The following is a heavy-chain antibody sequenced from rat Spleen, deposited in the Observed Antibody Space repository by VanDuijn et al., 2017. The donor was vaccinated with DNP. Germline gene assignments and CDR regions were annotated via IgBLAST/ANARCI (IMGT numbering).Heavy chain of an antibody. CDR1: GFTFSAYY. CDR3: ARHGGGVDY. D-gene: IGHD1-11*01. Sequence: EVQLMESGGGLVQPGRSLKLSCAASGFTFSAYYLAWVRQAPKKGLDWVASITYEGTSTYYGDSVKGRFTISRDNAKSTLYLQMNSLRSEDTATYYCARHGGGVDYWGQGVMVTVSS. V-gene: IGHV5-22*01. CDR2: ITYEGTST. J-gene: IGHJ2*01.